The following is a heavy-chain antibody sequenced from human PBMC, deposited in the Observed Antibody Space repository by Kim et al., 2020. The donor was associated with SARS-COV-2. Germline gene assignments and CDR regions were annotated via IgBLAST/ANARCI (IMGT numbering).Heavy chain of an antibody. D-gene: IGHD3-10*01. CDR2: ISSNGGST. V-gene: IGHV3-64D*06. Sequence: GGSLRLSCSASGFTFSSYAMHWVRQAPGKGLEYVSAISSNGGSTYYADSVKGRFTISRDNSKNTLYLQMSSLRAEDTAVYYCVKKFRHGLLWFGELDVWGQGTTVTVSS. CDR3: VKKFRHGLLWFGELDV. J-gene: IGHJ6*02. CDR1: GFTFSSYA.